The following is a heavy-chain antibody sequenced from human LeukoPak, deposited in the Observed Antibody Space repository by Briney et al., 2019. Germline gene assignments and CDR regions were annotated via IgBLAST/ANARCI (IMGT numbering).Heavy chain of an antibody. CDR2: ISGSGGST. J-gene: IGHJ4*02. Sequence: GGSLRLSCAASGFTFSSYAMSWVRQAPGKGLEWVSAISGSGGSTYYADSVKGRFTISRDNSKNTLYLQMNSLRAEDTAVYYCAKSDYGDYPGRGYFDYWGQGTLVTVSS. V-gene: IGHV3-23*01. CDR1: GFTFSSYA. CDR3: AKSDYGDYPGRGYFDY. D-gene: IGHD4-17*01.